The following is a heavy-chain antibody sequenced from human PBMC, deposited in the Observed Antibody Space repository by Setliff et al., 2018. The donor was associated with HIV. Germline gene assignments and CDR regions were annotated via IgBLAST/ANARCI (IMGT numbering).Heavy chain of an antibody. CDR2: IFYTGST. Sequence: KPSETLSLTCNVSGGSISSGDYYWTWIRQHPGKGLEWIGYIFYTGSTYYNPSLKSLVTMSIDTSKNHLSLTMTSVTAADTALYFCSRGTYYKGLDPWGQGTLVTVSS. D-gene: IGHD3-10*01. CDR1: GGSISSGDYY. J-gene: IGHJ5*02. CDR3: SRGTYYKGLDP. V-gene: IGHV4-31*01.